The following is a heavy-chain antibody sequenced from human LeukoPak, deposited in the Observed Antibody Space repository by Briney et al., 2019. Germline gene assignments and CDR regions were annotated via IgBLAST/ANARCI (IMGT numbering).Heavy chain of an antibody. CDR3: ARAGDGYYYYYYYMDV. D-gene: IGHD2-21*01. J-gene: IGHJ6*03. V-gene: IGHV4-59*01. CDR1: GGSISSYY. CDR2: IYYSGST. Sequence: PSETLSLTRTVSGGSISSYYWSWIRQPPGKGLEWIGYIYYSGSTNYNPSLKSRVTISVDTSKNQFSLKLSSVTAADTAVYYCARAGDGYYYYYYYMDVWGKGTTVTISS.